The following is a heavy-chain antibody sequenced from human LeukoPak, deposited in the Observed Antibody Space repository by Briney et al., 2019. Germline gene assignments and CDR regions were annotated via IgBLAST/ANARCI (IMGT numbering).Heavy chain of an antibody. CDR2: ISAYNGNT. D-gene: IGHD2-2*01. J-gene: IGHJ4*02. V-gene: IGHV1-18*01. Sequence: ASVKVSCKASGYTFTSYGISWVRQAPGQGLEWMGWISAYNGNTNYAQKLQGRVTMTTDTSTSTAYMELRSLRSDDTAVYYCAREAYCSSTSCYPGDYWGQGTLVTVSS. CDR3: AREAYCSSTSCYPGDY. CDR1: GYTFTSYG.